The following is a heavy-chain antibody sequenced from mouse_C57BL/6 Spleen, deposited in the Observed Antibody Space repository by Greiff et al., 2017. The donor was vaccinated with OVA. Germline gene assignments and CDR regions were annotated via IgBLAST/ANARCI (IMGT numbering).Heavy chain of an antibody. CDR1: GYSITSGYY. V-gene: IGHV3-6*01. CDR3: ARGRSYDWFAY. D-gene: IGHD1-1*01. CDR2: ISYDGSN. J-gene: IGHJ3*01. Sequence: EVKLQESGPGLVKPSQSLSLTCSVTGYSITSGYYWNWIRQFPGNKLEWMGYISYDGSNNYNPSLKNRISITRDTSKNQFFLKLNSVTTEDTATYYCARGRSYDWFAYWGQGTLVTVSA.